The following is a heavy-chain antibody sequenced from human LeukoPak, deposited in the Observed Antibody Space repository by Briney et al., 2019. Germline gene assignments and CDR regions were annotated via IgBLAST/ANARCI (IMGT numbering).Heavy chain of an antibody. J-gene: IGHJ3*02. CDR2: TRNKANSYTT. CDR1: GFTFSDHY. V-gene: IGHV3-72*01. D-gene: IGHD3-22*01. Sequence: GGSLRLSCAASGFTFSDHYMDWVRQAPGKGLEWVGRTRNKANSYTTEYAASVKGRFTISRDVSKNSLYLQMNSLKTEDTAVCYCARTSQYYYDSSGYYYDAFDIWGQGTMVTVSS. CDR3: ARTSQYYYDSSGYYYDAFDI.